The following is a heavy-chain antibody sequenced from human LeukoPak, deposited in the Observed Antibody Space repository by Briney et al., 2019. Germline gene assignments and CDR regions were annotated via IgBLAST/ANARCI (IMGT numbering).Heavy chain of an antibody. J-gene: IGHJ5*02. V-gene: IGHV1-46*01. CDR1: GYTFGTHW. CDR3: ARDNSMEDTAWWFDP. D-gene: IGHD1-1*01. CDR2: INPSGDFT. Sequence: GASVKVSCKASGYTFGTHWMHWVRQAPGQGLEWMAIINPSGDFTSYSQKFQGRVTVTRDMSTRTVYMELSNLRSEDTAVYYCARDNSMEDTAWWFDPWGQGTLVTVSS.